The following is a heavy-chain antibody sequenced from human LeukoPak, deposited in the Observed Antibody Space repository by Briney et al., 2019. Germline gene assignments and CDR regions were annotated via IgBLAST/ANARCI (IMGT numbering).Heavy chain of an antibody. CDR3: AKDLGLVGTSDY. CDR2: ISYDGSNK. V-gene: IGHV3-30*04. CDR1: GFTFSSYA. J-gene: IGHJ4*02. Sequence: PGGSLRLSCAASGFTFSSYAMHWVRQAPGKGLEWVAVISYDGSNKYYADSVKARFTISRDNSKNTLYLQMNSLRAEDTAFYYCAKDLGLVGTSDYWGQGTLVTVSS. D-gene: IGHD1-26*01.